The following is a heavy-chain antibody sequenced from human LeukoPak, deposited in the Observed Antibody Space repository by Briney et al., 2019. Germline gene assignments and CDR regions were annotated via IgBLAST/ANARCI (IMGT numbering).Heavy chain of an antibody. CDR1: GGSISSYY. CDR2: IYYSGST. Sequence: ASETLSLTCSVSGGSISSYYWSWIRQPPGKGLEWIGYIYYSGSTNYNPSLKSRVTISVDTSKNQFSLKLSSVTAADTAVYFCARANSGWYSPNYNWFDPWGQGTLVTVSS. J-gene: IGHJ5*02. D-gene: IGHD6-19*01. V-gene: IGHV4-59*01. CDR3: ARANSGWYSPNYNWFDP.